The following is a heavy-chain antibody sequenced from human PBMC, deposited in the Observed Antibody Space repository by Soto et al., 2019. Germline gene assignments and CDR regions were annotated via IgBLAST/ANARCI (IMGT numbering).Heavy chain of an antibody. CDR1: GYTLTELS. Sequence: ASVKVSCKVSGYTLTELSMHWVRQAPGKGLEWMGGFDPEDGETIYAQKFQGRVTMTEDTSTDTAYMELSSLRSEDTAMYYCATKRGVGAKDAFDIWGQGTMVTVSS. CDR3: ATKRGVGAKDAFDI. V-gene: IGHV1-24*01. J-gene: IGHJ3*02. D-gene: IGHD1-26*01. CDR2: FDPEDGET.